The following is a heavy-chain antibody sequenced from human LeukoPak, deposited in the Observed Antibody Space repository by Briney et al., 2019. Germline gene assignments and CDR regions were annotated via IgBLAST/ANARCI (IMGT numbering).Heavy chain of an antibody. CDR2: ISGSDGSR. D-gene: IGHD3-10*01. V-gene: IGHV3-23*01. CDR1: GFTFSNYG. Sequence: PGGSLRLSCAASGFTFSNYGMSWVRQAPGKGLEWVSAISGSDGSRYYADSVKGRFTISRDNSKNMLYLQMNSLRVEDAAVYYCAKDQDDSGSYYSFYFYGMDVWGQGTTVTVSS. J-gene: IGHJ6*02. CDR3: AKDQDDSGSYYSFYFYGMDV.